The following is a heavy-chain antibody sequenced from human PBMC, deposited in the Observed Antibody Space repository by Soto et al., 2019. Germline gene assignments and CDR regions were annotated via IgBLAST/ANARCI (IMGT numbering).Heavy chain of an antibody. Sequence: QVQLVQSGAAVKKPGASVKVSCKASGYTFTSYGISWVRQAPGQGLEWMGWISAYNGNTNYAQKLQGRVTMTTDTSTSTAYMELRSLRSDDTAVYYCLLHYYDSSGTLYYYYGMDVWGQGTTVTVSS. CDR3: LLHYYDSSGTLYYYYGMDV. V-gene: IGHV1-18*04. J-gene: IGHJ6*02. D-gene: IGHD3-22*01. CDR2: ISAYNGNT. CDR1: GYTFTSYG.